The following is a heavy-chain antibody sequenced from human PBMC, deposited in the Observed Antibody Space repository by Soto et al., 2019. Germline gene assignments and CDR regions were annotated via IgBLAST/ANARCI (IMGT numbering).Heavy chain of an antibody. D-gene: IGHD3-16*01. CDR1: GGSFSGYY. V-gene: IGHV4-34*01. Sequence: SETLSLTCAVYGGSFSGYYWSWIRQPPGKGLEWIGEINHSGSTNYNPSLKSRVTISVDTSKSQFSLKLSSVTAADTAVYYCAREPFGTYADTWLDPWGQGTLVTVSS. CDR3: AREPFGTYADTWLDP. J-gene: IGHJ5*02. CDR2: INHSGST.